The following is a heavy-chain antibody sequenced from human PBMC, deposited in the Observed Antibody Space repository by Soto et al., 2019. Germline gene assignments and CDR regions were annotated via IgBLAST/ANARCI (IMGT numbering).Heavy chain of an antibody. CDR3: ASDLETYYDYIWGSYPDFDY. CDR2: ISSSSSYI. J-gene: IGHJ4*02. Sequence: GGSLRLSCAASGFTFSSYSMNWVRQAPGKGLEWVSSISSSSSYIYYADSVKGRFTIYRDNAKNSLYMQMNSLRAEDTAVYYCASDLETYYDYIWGSYPDFDYWGQGTLVTVSS. D-gene: IGHD3-16*02. V-gene: IGHV3-21*01. CDR1: GFTFSSYS.